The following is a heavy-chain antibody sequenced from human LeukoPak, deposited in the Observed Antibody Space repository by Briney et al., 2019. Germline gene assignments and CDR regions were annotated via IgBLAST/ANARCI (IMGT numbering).Heavy chain of an antibody. Sequence: PGGSLRLSCAASGFIFSDYYMSWIRQAPGKGLEWVSYTSPTGTDTYYAQSVKGRFTISRDNAKNSLSLHMSSLRAEDTAIYYCTSGSSSVGYWGQGILVTVSS. J-gene: IGHJ4*02. V-gene: IGHV3-11*01. CDR2: TSPTGTDT. D-gene: IGHD6-6*01. CDR3: TSGSSSVGY. CDR1: GFIFSDYY.